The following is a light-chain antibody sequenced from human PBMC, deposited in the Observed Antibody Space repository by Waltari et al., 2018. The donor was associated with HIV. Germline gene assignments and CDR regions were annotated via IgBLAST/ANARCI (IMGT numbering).Light chain of an antibody. CDR2: DVS. CDR1: SIDVGGYNY. CDR3: SSYTSSSTLYVV. J-gene: IGLJ2*01. Sequence: QSALTPPASVSGSPGQSITISCPGTSIDVGGYNYFSWYQQHPGKAPKLMIYDVSYRPSGVSNRFSGSKSGNTASLTISGLQAEDEADYYCSSYTSSSTLYVVFGGGTKLTVL. V-gene: IGLV2-14*01.